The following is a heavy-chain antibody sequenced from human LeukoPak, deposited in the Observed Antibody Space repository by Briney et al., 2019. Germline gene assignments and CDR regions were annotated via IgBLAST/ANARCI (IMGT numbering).Heavy chain of an antibody. D-gene: IGHD2-2*01. Sequence: SQTLSLTCAISGDSFSSNSAAWNWIRQSPSGGLEWLGRTYYRSKWYNDYAVSVRGRITVNPDTSKNQFSLHLNSVTPEDTAVYYCARRLTQYDCFDPWGQGILVTVSS. CDR3: ARRLTQYDCFDP. V-gene: IGHV6-1*01. CDR1: GDSFSSNSAA. CDR2: TYYRSKWYN. J-gene: IGHJ5*02.